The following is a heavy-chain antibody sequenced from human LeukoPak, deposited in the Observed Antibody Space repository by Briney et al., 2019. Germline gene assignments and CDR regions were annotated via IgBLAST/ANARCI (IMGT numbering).Heavy chain of an antibody. CDR1: GYTFTSYD. D-gene: IGHD5-18*01. CDR2: MNPNSGNT. CDR3: ARDPIRGYSYGYDS. J-gene: IGHJ5*02. Sequence: ASVKVSCKASGYTFTSYDINWVRQATGQGLEWMGWMNPNSGNTNYAQKLQGRVAMTTDTSTSTAYMELRSLRSDDTAVYYCARDPIRGYSYGYDSWGQGTLVTVSS. V-gene: IGHV1-18*01.